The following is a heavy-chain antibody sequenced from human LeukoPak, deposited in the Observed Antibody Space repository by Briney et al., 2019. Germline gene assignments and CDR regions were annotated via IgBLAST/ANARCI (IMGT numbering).Heavy chain of an antibody. D-gene: IGHD2-15*01. CDR3: ARALLGYCSGGSCYFDY. CDR2: ISSTSSYI. Sequence: GGSLRLSCAASGFTFSSYSMNWVRQAPGKGLEWVSSISSTSSYIYYADSLKGRFTISRDNAKNSLYLQMKSLRAEDTAVYYCARALLGYCSGGSCYFDYWGQGTLVTVSS. J-gene: IGHJ4*02. V-gene: IGHV3-21*01. CDR1: GFTFSSYS.